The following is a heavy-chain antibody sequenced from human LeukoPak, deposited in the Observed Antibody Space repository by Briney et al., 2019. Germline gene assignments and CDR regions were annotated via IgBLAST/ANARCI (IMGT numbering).Heavy chain of an antibody. CDR2: IYYSGST. V-gene: IGHV4-59*08. D-gene: IGHD3-22*01. CDR1: GDSISSYY. J-gene: IGHJ3*01. Sequence: SETLSLTCTVSGDSISSYYWSWIRQPPGKGLEWIGYIYYSGSTNYNPPLKSRVTISVDTSKNQFSLKLGSVTAADTAVYFCARSERIIMILGGAFDVWGQGTMVTVSS. CDR3: ARSERIIMILGGAFDV.